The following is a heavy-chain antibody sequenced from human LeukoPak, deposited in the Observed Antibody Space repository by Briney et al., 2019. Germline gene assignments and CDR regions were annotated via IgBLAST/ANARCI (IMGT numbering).Heavy chain of an antibody. J-gene: IGHJ4*01. Sequence: PSETLSLTCVVSGGSLHRSFWTWVRHPPGKGLEWIGRIYSSGTTDYSPSLKSRLTISIDTSKNQFSLRLASVTAADTAVYYCGRRPAVDGPIDNWGHGILVAVSS. CDR3: GRRPAVDGPIDN. CDR1: GGSLHRSF. D-gene: IGHD3/OR15-3a*01. CDR2: IYSSGTT. V-gene: IGHV4-59*01.